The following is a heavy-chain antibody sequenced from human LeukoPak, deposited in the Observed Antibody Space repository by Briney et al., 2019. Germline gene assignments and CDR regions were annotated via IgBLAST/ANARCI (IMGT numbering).Heavy chain of an antibody. V-gene: IGHV4-61*08. D-gene: IGHD6-19*01. CDR1: GGSVSSGGYY. CDR3: ARDPKSAVGYYYYGMEV. CDR2: VSYSGST. Sequence: SETLSLTWNVSGGSVSSGGYYWNWIRQPPGKGLEWIGHVSYSGSTNYNPSLKSRVTISLDTSKNQFSLKLSSMTAADTAVYFCARDPKSAVGYYYYGMEVWGQGTTVTVSS. J-gene: IGHJ6*02.